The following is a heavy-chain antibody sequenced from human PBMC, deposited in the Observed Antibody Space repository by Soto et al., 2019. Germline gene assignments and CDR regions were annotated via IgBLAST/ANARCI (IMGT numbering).Heavy chain of an antibody. Sequence: QVQLVQSGAEVKKPGASVKVSCKASGYTFTSYDINWVRQAAGQGLEWIGWMNPNSGKAVYAQKFQGRVTMAGNTSISTAYMELSSLRSDDTAVYFCARGLVVVSATYWDFDLWGRGTLVTVSS. CDR3: ARGLVVVSATYWDFDL. D-gene: IGHD2-15*01. CDR2: MNPNSGKA. V-gene: IGHV1-8*01. CDR1: GYTFTSYD. J-gene: IGHJ2*01.